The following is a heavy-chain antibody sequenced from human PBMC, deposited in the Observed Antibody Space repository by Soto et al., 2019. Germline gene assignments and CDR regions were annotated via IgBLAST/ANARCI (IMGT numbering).Heavy chain of an antibody. V-gene: IGHV1-69*12. CDR3: ARGKDRPQLGGNSYCGIAV. CDR1: GGTFGNSA. Sequence: QVQLVQSGAEVKKPGSSVTVSCKASGGTFGNSAISWVRQAPGQGLEWMGGVIPIFPTPDYAQKIQGRVTTTADESTTTANMELTGLRPKDTAVYYCARGKDRPQLGGNSYCGIAVWGEGTTVTVSS. CDR2: VIPIFPTP. J-gene: IGHJ6*04. D-gene: IGHD3-3*02.